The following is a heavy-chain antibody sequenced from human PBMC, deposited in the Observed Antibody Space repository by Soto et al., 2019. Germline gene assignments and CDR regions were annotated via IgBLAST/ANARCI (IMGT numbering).Heavy chain of an antibody. V-gene: IGHV4-59*08. CDR2: IYYSGST. CDR1: GGSISSYY. Sequence: QVQLQESGPGLVKPSETLSLTCTVSGGSISSYYWSWIRQPPGKGLEWIGYIYYSGSTNYNPSLKSRVTISVDTSKNKFTLKLCSVTDADTAVDYCARLSGWSPQDYWGQVTLVTVSS. D-gene: IGHD6-19*01. J-gene: IGHJ4*02. CDR3: ARLSGWSPQDY.